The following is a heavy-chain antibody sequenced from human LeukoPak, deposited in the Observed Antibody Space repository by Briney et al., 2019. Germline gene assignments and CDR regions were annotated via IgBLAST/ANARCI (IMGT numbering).Heavy chain of an antibody. Sequence: SETLSLTFTVSGGSISSSSYYWGWIRQPPGKGLEWIGSIYYSGSTYYNPSLKSRVTISVDTSKNQFSLKLSSVTAADTAVYYCARVPNHYFYIDVWGKGTTVTVSS. CDR3: ARVPNHYFYIDV. CDR2: IYYSGST. J-gene: IGHJ6*03. CDR1: GGSISSSSYY. V-gene: IGHV4-39*07.